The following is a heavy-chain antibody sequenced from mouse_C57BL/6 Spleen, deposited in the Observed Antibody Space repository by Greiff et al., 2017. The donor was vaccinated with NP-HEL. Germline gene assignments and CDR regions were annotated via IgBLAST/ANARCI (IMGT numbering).Heavy chain of an antibody. CDR3: ARSNDDGSSYGYAMDY. J-gene: IGHJ4*01. CDR2: IWTGGGT. D-gene: IGHD1-1*01. V-gene: IGHV2-9-1*01. CDR1: GFSLTSYA. Sequence: QVQLKESGPGLVAPSQSLSITCTVSGFSLTSYAISWVRQPPGKGLEWLGVIWTGGGTKYNSALKSRLSISKDNSKSQVFLKMNSMQTDDTARYYCARSNDDGSSYGYAMDYWGQGTSVTVSS.